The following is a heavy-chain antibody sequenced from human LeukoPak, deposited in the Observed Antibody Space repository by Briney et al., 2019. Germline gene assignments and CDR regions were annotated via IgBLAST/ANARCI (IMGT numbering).Heavy chain of an antibody. D-gene: IGHD1-26*01. CDR2: TGNKADGHTT. CDR3: TRGYSGISVYAFDI. J-gene: IGHJ3*02. V-gene: IGHV3-72*01. CDR1: GFSFSDHY. Sequence: PGGSLRLSCTASGFSFSDHYIDWVRQAPGKGLKWVGRTGNKADGHTTEYAASVRGRFIISREDSSNSLYLQMNSLKTEDTAVYYCTRGYSGISVYAFDIWGPGTMVTVSS.